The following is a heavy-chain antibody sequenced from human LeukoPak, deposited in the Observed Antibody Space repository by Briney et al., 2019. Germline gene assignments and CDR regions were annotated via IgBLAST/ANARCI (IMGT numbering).Heavy chain of an antibody. V-gene: IGHV2-5*02. J-gene: IGHJ5*02. CDR3: ALLYSNSLWRYNWFDP. CDR2: IYWDDDK. Sequence: SGPTLVRPTQTLTLTCTFSGFSLSTSGVGVGWIRQPPGKALEWLALIYWDDDKRYSPSLKSRLTITKDTSKNQVVLTMTNMDPVDTATYYCALLYSNSLWRYNWFDPWGQGTLVTVSS. CDR1: GFSLSTSGVG. D-gene: IGHD6-6*01.